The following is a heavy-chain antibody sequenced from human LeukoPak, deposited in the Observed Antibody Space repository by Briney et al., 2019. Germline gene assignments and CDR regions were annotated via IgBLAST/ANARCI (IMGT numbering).Heavy chain of an antibody. CDR1: VYTFSSYA. Sequence: SGGSLRLSCAASVYTFSSYAMSCVSQAPGKGLEGVSAISGSGGSTYYADSVKGRFTISKDNSKNTLYLQMNSLRAEDTAVYYCARSTGRGGSCAEARWRQGTLVTVSS. D-gene: IGHD2-15*01. V-gene: IGHV3-23*01. CDR2: ISGSGGST. J-gene: IGHJ4*02. CDR3: ARSTGRGGSCAEAR.